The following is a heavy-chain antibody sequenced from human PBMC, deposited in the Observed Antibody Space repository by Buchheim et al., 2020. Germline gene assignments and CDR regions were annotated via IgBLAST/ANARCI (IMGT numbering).Heavy chain of an antibody. CDR3: AKERGDFWSGYSYFYGMDV. D-gene: IGHD3-3*01. CDR1: GYPFTNEY. Sequence: QVQLVQSGAEVKKPGSSLRLSCKASGYPFTNEYIHWVRQAPGQGLEWMGRINPSGGDTRYATTFQGRVTMTRDTSTSTACIELDSLTSEETAVYYCAKERGDFWSGYSYFYGMDVWGQGTT. CDR2: INPSGGDT. J-gene: IGHJ6*02. V-gene: IGHV1-46*03.